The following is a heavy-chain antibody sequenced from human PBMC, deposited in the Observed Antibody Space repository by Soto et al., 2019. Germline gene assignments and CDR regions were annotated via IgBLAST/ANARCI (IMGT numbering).Heavy chain of an antibody. V-gene: IGHV3-21*01. CDR3: ARFHDDYGNWYFDL. CDR1: GFTFSSYS. Sequence: EVQLVESGGGLVKPGGSLRLSCAASGFTFSSYSMNWVRQAPGKGLEWVSSISSSSSYIYYADSVKGRFTISRDNAKNSLYLQMNSLRAEDTAVYYWARFHDDYGNWYFDLWGRGTLVTVSS. D-gene: IGHD4-17*01. CDR2: ISSSSSYI. J-gene: IGHJ2*01.